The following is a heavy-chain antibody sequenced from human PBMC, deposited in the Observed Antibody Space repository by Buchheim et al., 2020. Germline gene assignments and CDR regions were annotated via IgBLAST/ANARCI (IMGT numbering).Heavy chain of an antibody. D-gene: IGHD3-9*01. CDR2: ISARGTKT. V-gene: IGHV3-23*01. J-gene: IGHJ3*01. CDR1: GFSFTTSA. CDR3: TTFEYYDRVTGYQHDAFGL. Sequence: EQLLESGGGLVHPGESLRLSCAASGFSFTTSAMGWVRQAPGRGLEWVSGISARGTKTYYADSAKGRFSISREDSKNTLDLQMSGLRVEDTALYYCTTFEYYDRVTGYQHDAFGLWGQGT.